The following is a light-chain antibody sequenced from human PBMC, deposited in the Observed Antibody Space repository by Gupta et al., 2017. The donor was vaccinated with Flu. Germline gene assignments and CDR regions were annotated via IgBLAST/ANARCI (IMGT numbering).Light chain of an antibody. Sequence: ELTQSHATLSLSPGERATLSCRSSQSVSKYLAWYQQKPGQAPRLLIYDASKRATGIPARYSGSGSGTDCPLTISSLEPEDCAVYYCQQRAYWPQTFGGGTKVEIK. CDR2: DAS. CDR1: QSVSKY. CDR3: QQRAYWPQT. J-gene: IGKJ4*01. V-gene: IGKV3-11*01.